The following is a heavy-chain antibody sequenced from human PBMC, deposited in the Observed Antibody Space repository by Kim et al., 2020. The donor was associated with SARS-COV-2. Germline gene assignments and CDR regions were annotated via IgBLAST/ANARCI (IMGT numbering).Heavy chain of an antibody. CDR2: IWYDGSNK. D-gene: IGHD3-10*01. Sequence: GGSLRLSCAASGFTFSSYGMHWVRQAPGKGLEWVAVIWYDGSNKYYADSVKGRFTISRDNSKNTLYLQMNSLRAEDTAVYYCARDGVLLWFGELGGLLDYWGQGTLVTVSS. CDR3: ARDGVLLWFGELGGLLDY. CDR1: GFTFSSYG. J-gene: IGHJ4*02. V-gene: IGHV3-33*01.